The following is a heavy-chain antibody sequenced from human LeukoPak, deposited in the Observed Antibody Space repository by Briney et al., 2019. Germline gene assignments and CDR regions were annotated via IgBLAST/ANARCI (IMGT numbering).Heavy chain of an antibody. CDR1: GYTFTSYG. V-gene: IGHV1-18*01. CDR3: ASDRGVIWFGELSFDP. D-gene: IGHD3-10*01. J-gene: IGHJ5*02. CDR2: ISAYNGNT. Sequence: GASVKVSCKASGYTFTSYGISWVRQAPGQGLEWMGWISAYNGNTNYAQKLQGRVTMTTDTSTSTAYMELRSLRSDDTAVYYCASDRGVIWFGELSFDPWGQGTLVTVSS.